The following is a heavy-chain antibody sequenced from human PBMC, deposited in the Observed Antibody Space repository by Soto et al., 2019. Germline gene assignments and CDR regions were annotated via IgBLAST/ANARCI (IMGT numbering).Heavy chain of an antibody. V-gene: IGHV3-48*04. J-gene: IGHJ4*02. CDR1: GFTFRSDG. D-gene: IGHD3-22*01. CDR3: ARDDYYDSSGYYRTTSFDY. Sequence: PGGSLRLSCAASGFTFRSDGMSWVRQPPGKGLEWVSGFSGSGSTIYYADSVKGRFTISRDNAKNSLYLQMNSLRAEDTAVYYCARDDYYDSSGYYRTTSFDYWGQGTLVTVSS. CDR2: FSGSGSTI.